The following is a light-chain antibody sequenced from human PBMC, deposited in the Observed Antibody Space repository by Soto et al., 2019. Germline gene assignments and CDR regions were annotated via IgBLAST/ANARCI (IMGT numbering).Light chain of an antibody. Sequence: SYELTQPPSVSVSPGQTASIPCSGDKLGDKYASWYHQKPGQSPVLVIYQDNQRPSGIPERFSGSNSGNTATLTISGTQAMDEADYYCQAWDSSTGVFGGGTKLTVL. CDR2: QDN. CDR3: QAWDSSTGV. J-gene: IGLJ2*01. CDR1: KLGDKY. V-gene: IGLV3-1*01.